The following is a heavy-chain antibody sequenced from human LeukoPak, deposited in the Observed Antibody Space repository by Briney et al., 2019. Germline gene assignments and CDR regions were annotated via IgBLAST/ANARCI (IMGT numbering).Heavy chain of an antibody. V-gene: IGHV3-23*01. Sequence: GGSLRLSCVTSGFTFSSFAMSWVRQAPGKGLEWVSSISGSGESTYHADYVKGRFTVSRDNPRNTLNLQLNSLRAQDTAVYYCAKDAIGQYRPYYFDCWGQGTLDTVSS. D-gene: IGHD3-16*02. CDR3: AKDAIGQYRPYYFDC. CDR1: GFTFSSFA. J-gene: IGHJ4*02. CDR2: ISGSGEST.